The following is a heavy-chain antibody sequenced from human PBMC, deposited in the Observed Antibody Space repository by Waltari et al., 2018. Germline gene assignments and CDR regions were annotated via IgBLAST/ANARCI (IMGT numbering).Heavy chain of an antibody. D-gene: IGHD3-22*01. J-gene: IGHJ4*02. CDR3: ARQSYYDESGHD. Sequence: QLELQESGPGLVKPSETLSLTCSVPGGSPRRSGYYWVWIRQPPVKGLVWIGSIYYSGTTYYNPSLNSRVTISVDTSKNQFSLKLTSVTAADTAMYFCARQSYYDESGHDWGQGTLVTVSP. CDR2: IYYSGTT. CDR1: GGSPRRSGYY. V-gene: IGHV4-39*01.